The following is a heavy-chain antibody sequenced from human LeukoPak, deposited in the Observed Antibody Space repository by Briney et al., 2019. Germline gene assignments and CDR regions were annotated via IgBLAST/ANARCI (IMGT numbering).Heavy chain of an antibody. V-gene: IGHV4-61*01. D-gene: IGHD3-10*01. Sequence: SETLSLTCTVAGFSVTTDSYCWGWIRQPPGKGLEWIGYDYCGGNTNYDPSLKRRVTISVDTSKNQFSLTLTSVTAADTAVYFCARDHFGSLDSWGQGILVTVSS. CDR2: DYCGGNT. J-gene: IGHJ4*02. CDR3: ARDHFGSLDS. CDR1: GFSVTTDSYC.